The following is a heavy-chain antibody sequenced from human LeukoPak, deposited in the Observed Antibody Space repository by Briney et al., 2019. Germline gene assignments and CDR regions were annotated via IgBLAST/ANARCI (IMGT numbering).Heavy chain of an antibody. CDR3: ARVYEDDYYDSSGYYHY. Sequence: ASVKVSCKASGYTFTSYGISWVRQAPGQGLEWMGWISAYNGNTNYAQKLQGRVTMTTDTSTSTAYMELRSLRSDDTAMYYCARVYEDDYYDSSGYYHYWGQGTLVTVSS. J-gene: IGHJ4*02. D-gene: IGHD3-22*01. V-gene: IGHV1-18*01. CDR1: GYTFTSYG. CDR2: ISAYNGNT.